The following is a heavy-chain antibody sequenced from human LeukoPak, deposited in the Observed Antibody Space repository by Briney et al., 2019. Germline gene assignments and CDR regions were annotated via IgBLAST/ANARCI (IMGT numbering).Heavy chain of an antibody. D-gene: IGHD4-17*01. CDR2: ISGSGGST. J-gene: IGHJ4*02. Sequence: GGSLGLSCAASGFTFSSYAMSWVRQAPGKGLEWVSAISGSGGSTYYADSVKGRFTISRDNSKNTLYLQMNSLRAEDTAVYYCAKDPTMTTVTTHFDYWGQGTLVTVSS. CDR3: AKDPTMTTVTTHFDY. V-gene: IGHV3-23*01. CDR1: GFTFSSYA.